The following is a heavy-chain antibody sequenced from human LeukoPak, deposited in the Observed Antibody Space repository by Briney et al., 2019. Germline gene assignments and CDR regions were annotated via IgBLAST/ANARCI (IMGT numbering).Heavy chain of an antibody. Sequence: GGSLQISCKGSGYNFTSYWIGWGRQLPGKGLEGMGIIYPGDSDTKYSPSFQGQVTISADKSISTAYLQWSSLKASDTAMYYCARALLWFGESHYGMDVWGQGTTVTVSS. CDR3: ARALLWFGESHYGMDV. D-gene: IGHD3-10*01. J-gene: IGHJ6*02. V-gene: IGHV5-51*01. CDR2: IYPGDSDT. CDR1: GYNFTSYW.